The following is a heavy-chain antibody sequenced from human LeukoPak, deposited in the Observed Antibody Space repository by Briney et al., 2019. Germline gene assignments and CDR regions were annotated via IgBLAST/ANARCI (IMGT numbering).Heavy chain of an antibody. D-gene: IGHD3-10*01. V-gene: IGHV3-15*01. CDR3: TTAMYYGSGSYYGINWFDP. CDR1: GFTFSNAW. J-gene: IGHJ5*02. Sequence: GGSLRLSCAASGFTFSNAWMSWVRQAPGKGLEWVGRIKSKTDGGTTGYAAPVKGRFTISRDDSKNTLYLQMNSLKTEDTAVYYCTTAMYYGSGSYYGINWFDPWGQGTLVTVSS. CDR2: IKSKTDGGTT.